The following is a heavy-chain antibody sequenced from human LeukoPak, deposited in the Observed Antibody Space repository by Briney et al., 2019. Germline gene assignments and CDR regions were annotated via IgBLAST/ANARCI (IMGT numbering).Heavy chain of an antibody. CDR1: GYTFTGYY. Sequence: ASVKVSCKASGYTFTGYYMHWVRQAPGQGLEWMGWINPNSGGTNYAQKFQGRVTMTRNTSISTAYMELSSLRSEDTAVYYCARGWVRNRGSSWGVWGQGTTVTVSS. J-gene: IGHJ6*02. CDR3: ARGWVRNRGSSWGV. V-gene: IGHV1-2*02. D-gene: IGHD6-13*01. CDR2: INPNSGGT.